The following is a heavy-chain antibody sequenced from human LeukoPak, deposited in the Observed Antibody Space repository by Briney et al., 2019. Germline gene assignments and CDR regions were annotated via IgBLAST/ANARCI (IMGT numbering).Heavy chain of an antibody. CDR1: GFTFDTHA. CDR2: ISGGGGST. J-gene: IGHJ4*02. D-gene: IGHD3-3*01. Sequence: GGSLRLSCATSGFTFDTHAMNWVRQVPGRGLEWVSFISGGGGSTYYADSVKGRFTISRDNSKNTLYLQMNSLRAEDTAVYYCAKGDSFGVVNPPGYWGQGTLVTVSS. V-gene: IGHV3-23*01. CDR3: AKGDSFGVVNPPGY.